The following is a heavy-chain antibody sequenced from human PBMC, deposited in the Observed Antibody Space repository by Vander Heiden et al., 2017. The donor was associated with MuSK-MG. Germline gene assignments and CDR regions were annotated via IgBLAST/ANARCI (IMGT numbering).Heavy chain of an antibody. CDR2: ISGSGGST. D-gene: IGHD2-2*01. J-gene: IGHJ5*02. Sequence: EVQLLVSGGGLVQPGGSLRLSCSASGFTFSSYAMSWVRQAPGKGLEWVSAISGSGGSTYDADSVKGRFTISRDNSKNTLYLQMKSLRAEDTAVYYGAKAPSDEALPWGQGTLVTVSS. CDR3: AKAPSDEALP. CDR1: GFTFSSYA. V-gene: IGHV3-23*01.